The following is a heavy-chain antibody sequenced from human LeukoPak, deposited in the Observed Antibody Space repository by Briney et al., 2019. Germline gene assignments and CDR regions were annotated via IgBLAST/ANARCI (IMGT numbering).Heavy chain of an antibody. V-gene: IGHV3-7*01. CDR2: IKYDGRET. J-gene: IGHJ4*02. CDR3: ARYLNSGPDDF. Sequence: GGSLRLSCAATGFTFSNYWMSWFRQAPGKGLEWVANIKYDGRETQYVESVKGRFTISRDNAKNSLFLQMNSLRAEDTAVYYCARYLNSGPDDFWGQGNLVTVSS. CDR1: GFTFSNYW. D-gene: IGHD1-26*01.